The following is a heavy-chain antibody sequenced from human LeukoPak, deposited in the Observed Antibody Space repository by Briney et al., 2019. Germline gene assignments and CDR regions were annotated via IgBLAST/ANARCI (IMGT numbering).Heavy chain of an antibody. CDR2: ISGSGGST. CDR1: GFTFSSYA. D-gene: IGHD2/OR15-2a*01. CDR3: AKGVVGAATTFGYFDY. V-gene: IGHV3-23*01. Sequence: GGSLRLSCAASGFTFSSYAMSWVRQAPGKGLEWVSAISGSGGSTYYADSVKGRFTISRDNSKNTLHLQMNSLGAEDTAVYYCAKGVVGAATTFGYFDYWGQGTLVTVSS. J-gene: IGHJ4*02.